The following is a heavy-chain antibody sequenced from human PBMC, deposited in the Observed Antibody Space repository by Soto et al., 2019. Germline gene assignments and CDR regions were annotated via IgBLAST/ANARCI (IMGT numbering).Heavy chain of an antibody. D-gene: IGHD5-18*01. CDR2: ISYDGSNK. V-gene: IGHV3-30*18. CDR1: GFTFSNYG. CDR3: AKDRKGVRGSSYGHNWFDP. Sequence: QVQLVESGGGVVQPGRSLRLSCAASGFTFSNYGMHWVHQAPGKGLEWVAIISYDGSNKYYADSVKGRFTISRDNSKNTLFLQLNSLRPEDTAVYYCAKDRKGVRGSSYGHNWFDPWGQGTLVTVSS. J-gene: IGHJ5*02.